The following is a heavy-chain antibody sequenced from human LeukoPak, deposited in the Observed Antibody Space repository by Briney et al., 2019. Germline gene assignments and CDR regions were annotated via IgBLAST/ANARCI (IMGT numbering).Heavy chain of an antibody. CDR3: ARNPLDN. CDR2: ISYDGSNK. CDR1: GFTFSSYA. Sequence: GRSLRLSCAASGFTFSSYAMHWVRQAPGKGLEWVAVISYDGSNKYYADSVKGRFTISRDNSKNTLYLQMNSLRAEDTAVYYCARNPLDNWGQGTLVTVSS. J-gene: IGHJ4*02. V-gene: IGHV3-30-3*01.